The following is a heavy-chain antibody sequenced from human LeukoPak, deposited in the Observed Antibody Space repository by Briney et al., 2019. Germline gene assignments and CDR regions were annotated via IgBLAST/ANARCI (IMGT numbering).Heavy chain of an antibody. CDR2: IIPIFGTA. J-gene: IGHJ6*03. CDR3: ARGADGYQRSYYYMDV. V-gene: IGHV1-69*06. Sequence: GASVKVSCKASGGTFSSYAISSVRQPPGQGLEWMGGIIPIFGTANYAQKFQGRVTITADKSTSTAYMELSSLRSEDTAVYYCARGADGYQRSYYYMDVWGKGTTVTVSS. D-gene: IGHD5-24*01. CDR1: GGTFSSYA.